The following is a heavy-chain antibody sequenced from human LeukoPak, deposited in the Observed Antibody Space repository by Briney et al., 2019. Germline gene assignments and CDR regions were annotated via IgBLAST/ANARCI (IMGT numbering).Heavy chain of an antibody. J-gene: IGHJ4*02. CDR2: ISYTGTYI. CDR1: GFTFSSYS. V-gene: IGHV3-21*04. Sequence: GGSLXLSCAASGFTFSSYSMNWVRQAPGKGLEWVSSISYTGTYIYYADSVKGRFTISRDNAQNSLYLQMNSLRAEDTAIYYCVRDRGTYRPIDYWGQGTLVTVSS. CDR3: VRDRGTYRPIDY. D-gene: IGHD1-26*01.